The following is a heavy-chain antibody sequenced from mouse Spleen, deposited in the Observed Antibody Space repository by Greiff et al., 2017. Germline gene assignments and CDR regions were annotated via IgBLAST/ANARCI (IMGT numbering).Heavy chain of an antibody. CDR3: ARFGKSTARATIFAY. V-gene: IGHV1-4*01. CDR1: GYTFTSYT. D-gene: IGHD3-1*01. CDR2: INPSSGYT. Sequence: VQRVESGAELARPGASVKMSCKASGYTFTSYTMHWVKQRPGQGLEWIGYINPSSGYTKYNQKFKDKATLTADKSSSTAYMQLSSLTSEDSAVYYCARFGKSTARATIFAYWGQGTLVTVSA. J-gene: IGHJ3*01.